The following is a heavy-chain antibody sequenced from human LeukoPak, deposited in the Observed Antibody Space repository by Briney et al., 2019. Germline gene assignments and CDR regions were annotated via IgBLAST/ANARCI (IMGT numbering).Heavy chain of an antibody. V-gene: IGHV3-72*01. D-gene: IGHD1-1*01. CDR2: TRHKANGYTT. CDR3: TRRNWNSHDY. CDR1: GFTFSSYS. Sequence: GGSLRLSCAASGFTFSSYSMNWVRQAPGKGLEWVGRTRHKANGYTTEYAASVKGRFTISRDDSKNSLYLQMNSLRTEDTAVYYCTRRNWNSHDYWGQGTLVTVSS. J-gene: IGHJ4*02.